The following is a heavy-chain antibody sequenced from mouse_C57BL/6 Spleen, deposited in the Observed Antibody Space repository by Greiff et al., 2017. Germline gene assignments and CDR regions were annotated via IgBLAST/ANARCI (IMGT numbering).Heavy chain of an antibody. CDR2: ISSGSSTI. CDR3: ARSTVVDLYYFDY. Sequence: EVHLVESGGGLVKPGGSLKLSCAASGFTFSDYGMHWVRQAPEKGLEWVAYISSGSSTIYYADTVKGRFTISRDNAKNTLFLQMTSLRSEDTAMYYCARSTVVDLYYFDYWGQGTTLTVSS. J-gene: IGHJ2*01. CDR1: GFTFSDYG. D-gene: IGHD1-1*01. V-gene: IGHV5-17*01.